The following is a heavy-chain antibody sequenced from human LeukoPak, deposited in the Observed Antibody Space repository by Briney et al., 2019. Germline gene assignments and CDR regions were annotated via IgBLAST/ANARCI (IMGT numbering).Heavy chain of an antibody. J-gene: IGHJ6*03. V-gene: IGHV3-30*02. CDR3: AKTTMVRGVTPVDYYYYMDV. D-gene: IGHD3-10*01. CDR2: IRYDGSNK. CDR1: GFTFSSYG. Sequence: GGSLRLSCAASGFTFSSYGMHWVRQAPGKGLEWVAFIRYDGSNKYYADSVKGRFTISRDNSKNTLYLQMNSLRAEDTAVYYCAKTTMVRGVTPVDYYYYMDVWGKGTTVTISS.